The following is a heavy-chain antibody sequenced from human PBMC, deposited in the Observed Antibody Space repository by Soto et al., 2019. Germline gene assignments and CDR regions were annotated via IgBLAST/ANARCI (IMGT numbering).Heavy chain of an antibody. D-gene: IGHD2-2*01. J-gene: IGHJ6*03. Sequence: EVQLVESGGGLVQPGRSLRLSCAASGFTFDDYAMHWVRQAPGKGLEWVSGISWNSGSIGYADSVKGRFTISSDNAKNSLYLQMNSLRAADTALDYCAKGSTSPLYYMDFWCKGTTVTVSS. V-gene: IGHV3-9*01. CDR2: ISWNSGSI. CDR3: AKGSTSPLYYMDF. CDR1: GFTFDDYA.